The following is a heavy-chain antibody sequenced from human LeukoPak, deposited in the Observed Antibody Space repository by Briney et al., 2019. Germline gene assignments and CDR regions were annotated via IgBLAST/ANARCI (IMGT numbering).Heavy chain of an antibody. Sequence: HAGESLRLSCAASGFTFCSYVMHWVRQAPGKGLEWVAFIRYDGSNKYYADSVKGRFTISRDNSKNTMYLQMNSLRAEDTAVYYCAKVQGSSSWYSSDYFDYWGQGTLVTVSS. CDR1: GFTFCSYV. V-gene: IGHV3-30*02. CDR3: AKVQGSSSWYSSDYFDY. J-gene: IGHJ4*02. CDR2: IRYDGSNK. D-gene: IGHD6-13*01.